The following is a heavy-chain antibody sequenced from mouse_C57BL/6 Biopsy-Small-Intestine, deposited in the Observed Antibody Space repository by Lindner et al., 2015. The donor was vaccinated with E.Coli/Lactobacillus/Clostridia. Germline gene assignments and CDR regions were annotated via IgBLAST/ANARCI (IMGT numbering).Heavy chain of an antibody. CDR3: ARVVLAAGYQFVWIDAFDI. CDR1: GYTFSKYG. V-gene: IGHV1-77*01. D-gene: IGHD2-2*01. Sequence: SVKVSCKASGYTFSKYGITWVRQAPGQGLEWMGWVGASNGTTNFAQKFQGRVTMTTDTSTTTATMELRSLKSDDTAVYFCARVVLAAGYQFVWIDAFDIWGQGTMVTVST. CDR2: VGASNGTT. J-gene: IGHJ3*01.